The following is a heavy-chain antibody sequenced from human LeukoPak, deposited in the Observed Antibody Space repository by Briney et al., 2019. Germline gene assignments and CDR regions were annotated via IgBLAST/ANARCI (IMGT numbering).Heavy chain of an antibody. Sequence: ASVKVSCKASGYTFTGYYMHWVRQAPGQGLEWMGWINPNSGGTNYAQRFQGRVTMTRDTSISTAYMELSRLRSDDTAVYYCVRGDSSGWSGMDVWGQGTTVTVSS. J-gene: IGHJ6*02. CDR2: INPNSGGT. V-gene: IGHV1-2*02. D-gene: IGHD6-19*01. CDR3: VRGDSSGWSGMDV. CDR1: GYTFTGYY.